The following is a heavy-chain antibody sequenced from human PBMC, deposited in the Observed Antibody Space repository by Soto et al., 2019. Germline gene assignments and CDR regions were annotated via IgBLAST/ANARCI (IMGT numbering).Heavy chain of an antibody. CDR2: IYYSGST. CDR1: CGSISSGGYY. V-gene: IGHV4-61*08. Sequence: PSETLSVTCTVSCGSISSGGYYWSWIRQHPGKGLEWIGYIYYSGSTHYNPSLKSRVTISVDRTKNQFTLKLSSVTVEDTAVYYCENSYGNAWYTYWGQGTRGTVSS. J-gene: IGHJ1*01. D-gene: IGHD6-13*01. CDR3: ENSYGNAWYTY.